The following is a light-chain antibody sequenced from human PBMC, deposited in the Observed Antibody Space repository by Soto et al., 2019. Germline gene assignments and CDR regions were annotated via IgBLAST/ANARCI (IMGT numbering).Light chain of an antibody. V-gene: IGKV3-15*01. Sequence: ERVMTQSPATLSTSPGERATLSCRASQSVGSNLAWYQQTPGQAPRLLIYDASSRAAGLPARFSGSGFGTEFTLTISGLLAEDFAVYYCQQYSNWPVTFGQGTKVDIK. CDR2: DAS. CDR3: QQYSNWPVT. CDR1: QSVGSN. J-gene: IGKJ1*01.